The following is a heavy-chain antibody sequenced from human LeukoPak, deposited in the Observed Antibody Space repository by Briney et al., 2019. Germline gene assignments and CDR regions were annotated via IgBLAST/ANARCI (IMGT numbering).Heavy chain of an antibody. CDR2: IKQDGSEK. V-gene: IGHV3-7*01. CDR1: GFTFSSYW. Sequence: PGGSLRLSCAASGFTFSSYWMSWVRQAPGKGLEWVANIKQDGSEKYYVDSVKGRFTISRDNAKNSLYLQMNSLRAEDTAVYYCARDETPPGSIAALGTFGDYWGQGTLVTVSS. D-gene: IGHD6-6*01. J-gene: IGHJ4*02. CDR3: ARDETPPGSIAALGTFGDY.